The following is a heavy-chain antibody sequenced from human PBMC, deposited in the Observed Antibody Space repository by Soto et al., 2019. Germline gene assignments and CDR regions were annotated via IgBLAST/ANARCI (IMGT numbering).Heavy chain of an antibody. J-gene: IGHJ4*02. V-gene: IGHV1-46*01. Sequence: QVQVVQSGAEVKKPGASVKVSCKTSGYTFINYHVHWVRQAPGQGLEWMGAINPNGGSTTYAQHLQGQITMTSDASTSTVYMDLSSLRSDDTAVYYCALPKNTLGWYNFWGQGSLVTVS. CDR3: ALPKNTLGWYNF. CDR2: INPNGGST. CDR1: GYTFINYH. D-gene: IGHD6-19*01.